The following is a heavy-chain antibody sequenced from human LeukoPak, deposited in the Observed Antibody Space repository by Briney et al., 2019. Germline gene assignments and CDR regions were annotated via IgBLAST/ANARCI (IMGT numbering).Heavy chain of an antibody. D-gene: IGHD2-15*01. V-gene: IGHV3-7*01. CDR1: GFTFSSYW. J-gene: IGHJ4*02. CDR3: LTSTRSHRFDY. Sequence: GGSLRLSCAASGFTFSSYWMCWVRQAPGKGLEWVAIIKQDGSDKYYVDSVEGRFLISRDNAKNSLYLQMNSLRAEDTAVYYCLTSTRSHRFDYWGQGTLVTVSS. CDR2: IKQDGSDK.